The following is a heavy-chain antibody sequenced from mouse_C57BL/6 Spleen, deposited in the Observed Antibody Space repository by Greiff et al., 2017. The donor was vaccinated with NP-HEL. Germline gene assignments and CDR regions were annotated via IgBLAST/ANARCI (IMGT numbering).Heavy chain of an antibody. J-gene: IGHJ3*01. CDR2: IDPETGGT. CDR3: TRGNGNYVFAY. Sequence: QVQLQQSGAELVRPGASVTLSCKASGYTFTDYEMHWVKQTPVHGLEWIGAIDPETGGTAYNQKFKGKAILTADKSSSTAYMELRSLTSEDSAVYYCTRGNGNYVFAYWGQGTLVTVSA. CDR1: GYTFTDYE. V-gene: IGHV1-15*01. D-gene: IGHD2-1*01.